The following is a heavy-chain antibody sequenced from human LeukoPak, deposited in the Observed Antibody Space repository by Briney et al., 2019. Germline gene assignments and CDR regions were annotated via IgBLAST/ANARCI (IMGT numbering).Heavy chain of an antibody. CDR1: GFTVSSNY. Sequence: PGGSLRLSCAASGFTVSSNYMNWVRQAPGKGLEWVSLIYGGGSTYYADSVKGRFTISRDNSKNTMYLEINGLRAEDTAVYYCARGGNYYDSSGYQGDDAFDIWGQGTMVTVSS. CDR3: ARGGNYYDSSGYQGDDAFDI. CDR2: IYGGGST. J-gene: IGHJ3*02. D-gene: IGHD3-22*01. V-gene: IGHV3-53*01.